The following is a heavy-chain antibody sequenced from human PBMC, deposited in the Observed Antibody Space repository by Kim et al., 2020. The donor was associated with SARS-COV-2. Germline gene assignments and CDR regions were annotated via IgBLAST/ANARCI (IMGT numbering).Heavy chain of an antibody. CDR2: IYYSGST. V-gene: IGHV4-39*01. CDR1: GGSISSSSYY. Sequence: SETLSLTCTVSGGSISSSSYYWGWIRQPPGKGLEWIGSIYYSGSTYYNPSLKSRVTISVDTSKNQFSLKLSSVTAADTAVYYCARHQWGRFLEWLLDTDHWFDPWGQGTLVTVSS. D-gene: IGHD3-3*01. CDR3: ARHQWGRFLEWLLDTDHWFDP. J-gene: IGHJ5*02.